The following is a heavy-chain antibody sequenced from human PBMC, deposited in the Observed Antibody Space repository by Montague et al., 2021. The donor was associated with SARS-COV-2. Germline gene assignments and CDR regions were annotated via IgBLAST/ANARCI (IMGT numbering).Heavy chain of an antibody. CDR1: GGSISSSNYY. CDR3: GRDDIGLHGVTKGMDF. J-gene: IGHJ6*02. V-gene: IGHV4-39*07. Sequence: SETLSLTCTVSGGSISSSNYYWGWIRQPPGKGLEWIGNMYYSGSTYYNPSLKSRVTISIDTSKNQFSLKLSSVTAADTAVYYCGRDDIGLHGVTKGMDFWGQGTTVTVSS. D-gene: IGHD2-15*01. CDR2: MYYSGST.